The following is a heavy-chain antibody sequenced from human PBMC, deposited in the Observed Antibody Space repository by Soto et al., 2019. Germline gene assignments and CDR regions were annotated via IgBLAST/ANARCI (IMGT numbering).Heavy chain of an antibody. V-gene: IGHV2-5*02. Sequence: QITLKESGPPLVKPTQTLTLTCTFSGFSLSTSGVGVGWIRQPPGNALEWLALIYWDDDKRYSPSLKSRLTITEDTSKNQVVLTMTNMDPVDTATYYCAHKPYYYDSSGYRLDWYFDLWGRGTLVTVSS. J-gene: IGHJ2*01. D-gene: IGHD3-22*01. CDR1: GFSLSTSGVG. CDR2: IYWDDDK. CDR3: AHKPYYYDSSGYRLDWYFDL.